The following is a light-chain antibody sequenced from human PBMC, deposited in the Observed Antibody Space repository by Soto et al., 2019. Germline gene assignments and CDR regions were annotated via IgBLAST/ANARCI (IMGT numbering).Light chain of an antibody. CDR1: RGDVGSYDY. V-gene: IGLV2-11*01. Sequence: QSALTQPASVSGSPGQSVTISCSGTRGDVGSYDYVSWYQQHPGAVPKPMIYSVNTRPSGVPDRFSGSKSGNSASMTISGLQAEDEADYWCCSYTSSATYVFETGTKLTVL. J-gene: IGLJ1*01. CDR2: SVN. CDR3: CSYTSSATYV.